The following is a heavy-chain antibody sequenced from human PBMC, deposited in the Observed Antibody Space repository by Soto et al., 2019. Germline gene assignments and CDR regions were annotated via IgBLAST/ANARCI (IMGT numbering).Heavy chain of an antibody. CDR2: IYSSGST. V-gene: IGHV4-39*01. CDR3: ARGGGLSQQPTPDH. CDR1: GGSISSSSYY. D-gene: IGHD3-16*01. J-gene: IGHJ4*02. Sequence: ETLSLTCTVSGGSISSSSYYWGWIRQPPGKGLEWIGSIYSSGSTYYNPSLKSRVTISVDTSKNQFSLKLSSVTAADTAVYYCARGGGLSQQPTPDHWGQGTLVTVSS.